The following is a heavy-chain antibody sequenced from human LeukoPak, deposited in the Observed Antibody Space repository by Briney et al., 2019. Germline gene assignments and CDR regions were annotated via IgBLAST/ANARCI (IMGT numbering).Heavy chain of an antibody. Sequence: KSSETLSLTCAVYGGSFSGYYWSWIRQPPGKWLEWIGEINHSGSTNYNPSLKSRVTISVDTSKNQFSLKLSSVTAADAAVYYCASHYYDFWSGLDYWGQGTLLTVSS. CDR2: INHSGST. V-gene: IGHV4-34*01. J-gene: IGHJ4*02. CDR3: ASHYYDFWSGLDY. CDR1: GGSFSGYY. D-gene: IGHD3-3*01.